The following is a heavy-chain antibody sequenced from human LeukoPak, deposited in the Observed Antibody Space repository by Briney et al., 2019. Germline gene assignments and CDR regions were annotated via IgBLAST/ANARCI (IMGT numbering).Heavy chain of an antibody. V-gene: IGHV5-51*01. CDR2: IYPGDSDT. CDR3: AIPGYYGSGSNYGMDV. J-gene: IGHJ6*02. CDR1: GYSFTSYW. Sequence: GESLKISCKGSGYSFTSYWIGWVRQMPGKGLEWMGIIYPGDSDTRYSPSFRGQVTISADKSISTAYLQWSSLKASDTAMYYCAIPGYYGSGSNYGMDVWGQGTTVTVSS. D-gene: IGHD3-10*01.